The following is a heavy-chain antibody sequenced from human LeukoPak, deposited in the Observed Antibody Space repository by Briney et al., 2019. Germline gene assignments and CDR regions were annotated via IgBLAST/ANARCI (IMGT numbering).Heavy chain of an antibody. D-gene: IGHD1-26*01. Sequence: GGSLRLSCADSGFTLDDYGMSWVRQAPGKGLEWVSGINWNGGSTGYADSVKGRFTISRDNAKNSLYLQMNSLRAEDTALYYCARGLSGSYYGAAFDIWGQGTMVTVSS. V-gene: IGHV3-20*04. CDR2: INWNGGST. CDR1: GFTLDDYG. CDR3: ARGLSGSYYGAAFDI. J-gene: IGHJ3*02.